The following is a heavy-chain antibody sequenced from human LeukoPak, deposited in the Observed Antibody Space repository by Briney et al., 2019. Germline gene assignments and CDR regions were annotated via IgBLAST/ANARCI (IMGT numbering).Heavy chain of an antibody. D-gene: IGHD3-22*01. V-gene: IGHV3-48*02. Sequence: PGGSLRLSCAASGFTFSSYSMNWVRQAPGKGLEWVSDSVKGRFTISRDNAKNSLYLQMNSLRDEDTAVYYCAKNPMADYYDSNPPEYFQHWGQGTLVTVSS. J-gene: IGHJ1*01. CDR1: GFTFSSYS. CDR3: AKNPMADYYDSNPPEYFQH.